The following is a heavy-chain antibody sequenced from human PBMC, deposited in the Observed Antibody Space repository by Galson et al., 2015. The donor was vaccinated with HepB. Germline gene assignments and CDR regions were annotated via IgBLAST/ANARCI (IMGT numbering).Heavy chain of an antibody. CDR2: IYPGGST. CDR3: ARDVRCGGDCPRD. Sequence: SLRLSCATSGFSVKNNYMTWVRQAPGRGLEWVSVIYPGGSTYYADSVKGRFNLHRDKSEHTLYLEMNSVRAEDTAVYYCARDVRCGGDCPRDWGQGTLVTVSS. J-gene: IGHJ4*02. D-gene: IGHD2-21*02. CDR1: GFSVKNNY. V-gene: IGHV3-66*01.